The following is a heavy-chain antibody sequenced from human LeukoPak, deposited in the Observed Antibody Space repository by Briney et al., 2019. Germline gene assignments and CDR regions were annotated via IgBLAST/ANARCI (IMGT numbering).Heavy chain of an antibody. V-gene: IGHV3-23*01. J-gene: IGHJ4*02. CDR2: VNGGGSST. Sequence: GGSLRLSCAASGFTFSASAMNWVRQAPAKGLEWGSSVNGGGSSTYYADSVKGRFTISRDNSRNTLYLQMNSLRAEDTAVYYCAKGGPTYYWDEYFAYWGQGTLVTVSS. D-gene: IGHD1-20*01. CDR3: AKGGPTYYWDEYFAY. CDR1: GFTFSASA.